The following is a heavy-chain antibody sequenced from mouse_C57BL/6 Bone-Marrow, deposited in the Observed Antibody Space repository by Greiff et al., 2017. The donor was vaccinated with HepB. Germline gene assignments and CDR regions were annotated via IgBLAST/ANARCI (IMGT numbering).Heavy chain of an antibody. CDR1: GYTFTSYW. CDR2: IHPNSGSN. V-gene: IGHV1-64*01. D-gene: IGHD2-4*01. Sequence: VQLQQPGAELVKPGASVKLSCKASGYTFTSYWMHWVKQRPGQGLEWIGMIHPNSGSNNYNEKFKSKATLTVDKSSSTAYMQLRSLTSEDSAVYSCARVDFDYGPHWYFDVWGTGTTVTVSS. J-gene: IGHJ1*03. CDR3: ARVDFDYGPHWYFDV.